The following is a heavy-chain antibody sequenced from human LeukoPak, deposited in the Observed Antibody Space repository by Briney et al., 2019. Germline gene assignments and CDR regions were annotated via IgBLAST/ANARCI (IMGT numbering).Heavy chain of an antibody. CDR1: GFTFSSYW. CDR3: ARELRDCYYYMDV. CDR2: IKQDGSEK. V-gene: IGHV3-7*01. Sequence: GGSLRLSCAASGFTFSSYWMSWVRQAPGKGPEWVANIKQDGSEKYYVDSVKGRFTISRDNAKNSLYLQMNSLRAEDTAVYYCARELRDCYYYMDVWGKGTTVTVSS. J-gene: IGHJ6*03.